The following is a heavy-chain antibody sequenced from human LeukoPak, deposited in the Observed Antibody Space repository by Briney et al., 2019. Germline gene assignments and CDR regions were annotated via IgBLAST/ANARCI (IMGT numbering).Heavy chain of an antibody. CDR3: AKDVVLRYFGGGMDV. Sequence: AGGSLRLSCAASGFTFDDYSMLWVRQARGRGLEWVSGITWDSGRTGHAASVEGRFPISRDNAKNSLYLQMNSLRAEDTAFYYCAKDVVLRYFGGGMDVWGQGTSVTVSS. CDR1: GFTFDDYS. V-gene: IGHV3-9*01. D-gene: IGHD3-9*01. CDR2: ITWDSGRT. J-gene: IGHJ6*02.